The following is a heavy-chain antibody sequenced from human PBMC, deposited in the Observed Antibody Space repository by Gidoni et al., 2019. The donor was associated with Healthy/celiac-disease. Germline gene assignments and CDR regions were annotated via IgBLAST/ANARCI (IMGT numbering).Heavy chain of an antibody. Sequence: EVQLVESGGGLVKSGGSLRLSCAASGFTFSNAWMSWVRQAPGKGLEWVGRIKSKTDGGTTDYAAPVKGRFTISRDDSKNTLYLQMNSLKTEDTAVYYCTTDLSITMVRGNLYFDYWGQGTLVTVSS. V-gene: IGHV3-15*01. J-gene: IGHJ4*02. CDR3: TTDLSITMVRGNLYFDY. CDR2: IKSKTDGGTT. D-gene: IGHD3-10*01. CDR1: GFTFSNAW.